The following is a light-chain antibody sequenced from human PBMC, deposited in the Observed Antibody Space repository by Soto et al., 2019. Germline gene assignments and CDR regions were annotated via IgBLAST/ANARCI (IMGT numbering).Light chain of an antibody. CDR3: QQYSSSRT. CDR1: QSVLYSSNNKNY. V-gene: IGKV4-1*01. CDR2: GGS. Sequence: DIVMTQSPDSLAVSLGERATINCKSSQSVLYSSNNKNYLAWYQQKPGQAPRLLIYGGSSRATGIPVRFSGSGSETDFTLTITRLEPEDFAVYYCQQYSSSRTFGQGTKVDIK. J-gene: IGKJ1*01.